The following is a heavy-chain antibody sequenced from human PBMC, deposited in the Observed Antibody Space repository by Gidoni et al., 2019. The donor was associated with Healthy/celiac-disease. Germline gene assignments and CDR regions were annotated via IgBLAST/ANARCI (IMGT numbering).Heavy chain of an antibody. CDR1: GSTFTSDY. CDR3: HLVIQETGYAFDI. J-gene: IGHJ3*02. CDR2: INPSGGST. Sequence: QVQLVQSGAEVKKPGASVNVSCKASGSTFTSDYMHWVRQAPGQGLEWMGIINPSGGSTSYAQKFQGRVTMTRDTSTSTVYMELSSLRSEDTAVYYCHLVIQETGYAFDIWGQGTMVTVSS. D-gene: IGHD3-9*01. V-gene: IGHV1-46*01.